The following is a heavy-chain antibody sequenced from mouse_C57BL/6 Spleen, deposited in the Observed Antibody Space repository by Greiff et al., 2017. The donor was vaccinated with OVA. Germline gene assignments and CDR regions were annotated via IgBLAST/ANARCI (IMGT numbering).Heavy chain of an antibody. J-gene: IGHJ1*03. CDR3: ARGGKGNWYFDV. Sequence: EVQLQQSGPELVKPGASVKISCKASGYTFTDYYMNWVKQSHGKSLEGIGDINPNNGGTSYNQKFKGKATLTVDKSSSTAYMELRSLTSEDSAVYYCARGGKGNWYFDVWGTGTTVTVSS. CDR1: GYTFTDYY. V-gene: IGHV1-26*01. CDR2: INPNNGGT.